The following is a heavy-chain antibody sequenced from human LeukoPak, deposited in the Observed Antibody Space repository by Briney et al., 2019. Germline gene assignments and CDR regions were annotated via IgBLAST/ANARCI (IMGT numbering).Heavy chain of an antibody. Sequence: PGGSLRLSCAASGLTFSSYAMSWVRQAPGKGLEWVSGISGSGGSTYYADSVKGRFTISRDNSKNTLYLQMDSLRVEDTAVYYCAKDGGPSSSGSQFFNYWGQGALVTVSS. CDR3: AKDGGPSSSGSQFFNY. CDR2: ISGSGGST. CDR1: GLTFSSYA. D-gene: IGHD1-26*01. J-gene: IGHJ4*02. V-gene: IGHV3-23*01.